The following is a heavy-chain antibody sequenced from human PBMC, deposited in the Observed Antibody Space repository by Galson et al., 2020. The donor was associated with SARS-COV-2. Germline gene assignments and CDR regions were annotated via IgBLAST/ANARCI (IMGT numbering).Heavy chain of an antibody. CDR3: ARVPNPHTPGGDFEH. CDR2: VYTSGST. CDR1: GASISSGTHY. J-gene: IGHJ4*02. D-gene: IGHD3-10*01. V-gene: IGHV4-61*02. Sequence: SETLSLTCTVSGASISSGTHYWSWIRQPAGKGLEFIRRVYTSGSTYYNPSLEGRVTISVDRSKNQFSLKLSSVTAADTAVYYCARVPNPHTPGGDFEHWGQGSLVTVSS.